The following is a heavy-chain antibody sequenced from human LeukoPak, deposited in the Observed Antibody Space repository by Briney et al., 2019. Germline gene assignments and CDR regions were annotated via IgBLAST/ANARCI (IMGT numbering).Heavy chain of an antibody. Sequence: PSETLSLTCTVSGGSISSGSYYWGWIRQPAGKGLEWIGRTYTSGSTNYNPSLKSRVTISVDTSKNQFSLKLSSVTAADTAVYYCAREVYYYGSGMEGYYYYGMDVWGQGITVTVSS. V-gene: IGHV4-61*02. CDR2: TYTSGST. CDR1: GGSISSGSYY. D-gene: IGHD3-10*01. J-gene: IGHJ6*02. CDR3: AREVYYYGSGMEGYYYYGMDV.